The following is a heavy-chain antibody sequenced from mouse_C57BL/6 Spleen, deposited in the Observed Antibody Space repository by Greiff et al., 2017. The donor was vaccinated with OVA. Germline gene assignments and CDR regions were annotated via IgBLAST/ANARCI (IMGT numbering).Heavy chain of an antibody. CDR3: AIDEVLRGYFDV. Sequence: QVQLKQPGAELVKPGASVKVSCKASGYTFTSYWMHWVKQRPGQGLEWIGRIHPSDSDTNYNQKFKGKATLTVDKSSSTAYMQLSSLTSEDSAVYYCAIDEVLRGYFDVWGTGTTVTVSS. CDR2: IHPSDSDT. V-gene: IGHV1-74*01. J-gene: IGHJ1*03. D-gene: IGHD1-1*01. CDR1: GYTFTSYW.